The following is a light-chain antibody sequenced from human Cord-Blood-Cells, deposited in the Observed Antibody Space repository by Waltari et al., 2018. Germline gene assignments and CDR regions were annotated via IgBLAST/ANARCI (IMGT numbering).Light chain of an antibody. V-gene: IGLV3-19*01. Sequence: SSELTQDPAVSVALGQTVRITCQGDSLRSYYASWYQQKPGQAPVLVIYGKNHRPSGIPDRFSGSSSGNTASVTNTGAQAEDEADYYCNSRDSSGNHVVFGGGTKLTVL. CDR2: GKN. CDR1: SLRSYY. J-gene: IGLJ2*01. CDR3: NSRDSSGNHVV.